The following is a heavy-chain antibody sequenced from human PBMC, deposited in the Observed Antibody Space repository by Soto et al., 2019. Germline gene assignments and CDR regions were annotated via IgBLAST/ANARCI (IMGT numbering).Heavy chain of an antibody. Sequence: GGSQRLSCAASGFTFSSYGMHWVRQAPGKGLEWVAVIWYDGSNKYYADSVKGRFTISRDNAKNTLYLQMNSLRAEDTAAYYCARGRGYSSSWSIYYFDFWGQGTQVTVSS. D-gene: IGHD6-13*01. CDR2: IWYDGSNK. V-gene: IGHV3-33*01. CDR1: GFTFSSYG. CDR3: ARGRGYSSSWSIYYFDF. J-gene: IGHJ4*02.